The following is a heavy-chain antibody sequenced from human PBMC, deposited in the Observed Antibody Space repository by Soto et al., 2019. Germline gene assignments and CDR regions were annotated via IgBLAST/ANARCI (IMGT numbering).Heavy chain of an antibody. V-gene: IGHV4-39*01. CDR3: ASAYYDFWSGKQNNWFDP. J-gene: IGHJ5*02. Sequence: QLQLQESGPGLVKPSETLSLTCTVSGGSISSSSYYWGWIRQPPGKGLEWIGSIYYSGSTYYNPSLKRRVTISVDTSKNQFTLKLSSVTAADTAVYYCASAYYDFWSGKQNNWFDPWGQGTLVTVSS. CDR1: GGSISSSSYY. CDR2: IYYSGST. D-gene: IGHD3-3*01.